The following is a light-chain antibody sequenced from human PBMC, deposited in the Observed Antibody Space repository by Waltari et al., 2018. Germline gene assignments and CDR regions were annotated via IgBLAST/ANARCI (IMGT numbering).Light chain of an antibody. J-gene: IGKJ4*01. CDR3: QQSYSTPPLT. V-gene: IGKV1-39*01. CDR1: QSISSY. CDR2: AAS. Sequence: DIQMTQSPSSLSASVGDRVPITCRASQSISSYLNWYQQKPGKAPKLLIYAASSLQSGVPSRFSGSGSWTDFTLTISSLQPEDFATYYCQQSYSTPPLTFGGGTKVEIK.